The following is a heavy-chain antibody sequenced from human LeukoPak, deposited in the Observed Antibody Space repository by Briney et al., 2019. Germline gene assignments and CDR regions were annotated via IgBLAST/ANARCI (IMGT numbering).Heavy chain of an antibody. Sequence: GESLKVSCKGSGYSFTGYWIGWVRQMPGKGLGWMGIIYPGDSDTRYSPSFQGQVTISADKSISTAYLQWSSLKASDTAMYYCARQGLIGDSSGYYQDYWGQGTLVTVSS. CDR3: ARQGLIGDSSGYYQDY. CDR2: IYPGDSDT. V-gene: IGHV5-51*01. D-gene: IGHD3-22*01. J-gene: IGHJ4*02. CDR1: GYSFTGYW.